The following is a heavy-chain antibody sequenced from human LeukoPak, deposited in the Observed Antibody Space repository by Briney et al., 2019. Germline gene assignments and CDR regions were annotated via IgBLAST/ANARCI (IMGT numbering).Heavy chain of an antibody. J-gene: IGHJ4*02. CDR1: GYTFTSYG. CDR2: ISAYNGNT. CDR3: ARGFPYSSGWVRGEFDY. Sequence: WASVKVSCKASGYTFTSYGISWVRQAPGQGLEWMGWISAYNGNTNYAQKLQGRVTMTTDTSTSTAYMELRSLRSDDTAVYYCARGFPYSSGWVRGEFDYWGQGTLVTVSS. D-gene: IGHD6-19*01. V-gene: IGHV1-18*01.